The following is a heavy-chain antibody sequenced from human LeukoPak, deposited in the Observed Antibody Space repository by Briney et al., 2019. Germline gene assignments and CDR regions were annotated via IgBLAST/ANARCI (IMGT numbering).Heavy chain of an antibody. J-gene: IGHJ3*02. CDR1: GGSISSSNW. Sequence: SETLSLTCAVSGGSISSSNWWSWVRQPPGKGLEWIGEIYHSGSTNYNPSLKSRVTISVDKSKNQFSLKLSSVTAADTAVYYCASGYCGGACQLGGVDMWGQGTMVTVSS. D-gene: IGHD2-21*02. V-gene: IGHV4-4*02. CDR2: IYHSGST. CDR3: ASGYCGGACQLGGVDM.